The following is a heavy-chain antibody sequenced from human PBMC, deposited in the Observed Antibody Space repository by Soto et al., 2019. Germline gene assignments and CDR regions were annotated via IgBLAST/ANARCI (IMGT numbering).Heavy chain of an antibody. CDR2: IDWDDDK. CDR3: ARMFHCSGGTCPFDY. J-gene: IGHJ4*02. CDR1: GFSLSTSGMR. Sequence: PTLVNPTQTLTLTCTFSGFSLSTSGMRVSWIRQPPGKALEWLARIDWDDDKFYNTSPKTRLAISKDSSKNQVVLTMTNMDPVDTATYYCARMFHCSGGTCPFDYWGQGALVTVSS. D-gene: IGHD2-15*01. V-gene: IGHV2-70*04.